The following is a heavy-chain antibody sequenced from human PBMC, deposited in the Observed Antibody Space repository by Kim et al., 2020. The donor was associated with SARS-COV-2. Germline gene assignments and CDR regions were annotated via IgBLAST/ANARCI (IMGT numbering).Heavy chain of an antibody. CDR1: GFTFDDYA. J-gene: IGHJ4*01. D-gene: IGHD5-18*01. Sequence: SLRLSCAASGFTFDDYAMHWVRQAPGKGLEWVSGISWNSGSIGYADSVKGRFTISRDNAKNSLYLQMNSLRAEDTALYYCAKDHHRFWGPTAMADYWG. CDR3: AKDHHRFWGPTAMADY. V-gene: IGHV3-9*01. CDR2: ISWNSGSI.